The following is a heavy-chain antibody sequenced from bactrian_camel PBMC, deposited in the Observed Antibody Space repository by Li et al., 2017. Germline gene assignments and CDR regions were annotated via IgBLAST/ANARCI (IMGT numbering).Heavy chain of an antibody. CDR2: VSDGDGNT. CDR3: AQPYSNRWSQFDY. V-gene: IGHV3S40*01. D-gene: IGHD6*01. J-gene: IGHJ4*01. Sequence: VQLVESGGGLVQPGGSLRLSCAASGFTASIVGLSWVRQAPGKGLEWVSGVSDGDGNTYYASSVKGRFTISRDNAKNTLYLQLNSLKTEDTAMYYCAQPYSNRWSQFDYWGQGTQVTVS. CDR1: GFTASIVG.